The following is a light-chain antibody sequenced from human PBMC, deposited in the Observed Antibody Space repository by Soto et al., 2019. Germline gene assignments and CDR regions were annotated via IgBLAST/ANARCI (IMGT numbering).Light chain of an antibody. V-gene: IGLV2-14*03. CDR3: SSYTNKDTLL. CDR1: SSDVGGYAH. Sequence: QSALTQPASVSGSPVPSITISCTGTSSDVGGYAHVSWYQQHPGKAPKLILYDVTVRPSGISPRFSGSKSDDTASLAVSGLQPEDEADYSCSSYTNKDTLLFGGGTKLTVL. J-gene: IGLJ3*02. CDR2: DVT.